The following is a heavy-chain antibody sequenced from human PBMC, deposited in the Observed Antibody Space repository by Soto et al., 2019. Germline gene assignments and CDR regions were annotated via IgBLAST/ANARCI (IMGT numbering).Heavy chain of an antibody. J-gene: IGHJ6*02. CDR3: AREYYDILTGYPGSGMDV. V-gene: IGHV4-34*01. D-gene: IGHD3-9*01. CDR2: INHSGST. CDR1: GGSFSGYY. Sequence: SETLSLTCAVYGGSFSGYYWSWIRQPPGKGLEWIGEINHSGSTNYNPSLKSRVTISVDTSKNQSSLKLSSVTAADTAVYYCAREYYDILTGYPGSGMDVWGQGTTVTVSS.